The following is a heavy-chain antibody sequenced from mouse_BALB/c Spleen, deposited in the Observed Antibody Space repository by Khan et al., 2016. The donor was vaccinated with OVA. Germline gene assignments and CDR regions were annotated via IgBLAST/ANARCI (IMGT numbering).Heavy chain of an antibody. CDR3: ARSKKIVATYFDY. D-gene: IGHD1-1*01. V-gene: IGHV1S81*02. CDR1: GYTFTSYW. J-gene: IGHJ2*01. CDR2: TNPTNGRT. Sequence: QVQLQQPGAELVKAGASVKMSCKASGYTFTSYWMHWAKQRLGQGLEWFAETNPTNGRTYYNEKFKSKATLTVDKSSSTAYMLLSGPTFEDSAVYYCARSKKIVATYFDYWGQGTTRTVSS.